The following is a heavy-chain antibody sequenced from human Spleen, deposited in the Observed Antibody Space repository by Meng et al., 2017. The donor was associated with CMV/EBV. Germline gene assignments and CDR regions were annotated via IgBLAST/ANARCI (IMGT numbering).Heavy chain of an antibody. D-gene: IGHD1-26*01. V-gene: IGHV3-7*01. J-gene: IGHJ2*01. CDR3: ARDLRWELLNWYFDL. Sequence: SGFTFSSYWMSWVRQAPGKGLEWVANIKQDGSEKYYVDSVKGRFTISRDNAKNSLYLQMNSLRAEDTAVYYCARDLRWELLNWYFDLWGRGTLVTVSS. CDR2: IKQDGSEK. CDR1: GFTFSSYW.